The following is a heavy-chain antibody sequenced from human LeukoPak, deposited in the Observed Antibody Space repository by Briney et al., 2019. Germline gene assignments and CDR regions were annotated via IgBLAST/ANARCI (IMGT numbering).Heavy chain of an antibody. J-gene: IGHJ4*02. V-gene: IGHV3-30-3*01. CDR1: GFTFSSYA. CDR2: ISYDGSNK. Sequence: GGSLRLSCAASGFTFSSYAMHWVRQAPGKGLEWVAVISYDGSNKYYADSVKGRFTISRDNSKNTLYLQMNSLRAEDTAVYYCAREEPSSGSYDYWGQGTLVTVSS. D-gene: IGHD1-26*01. CDR3: AREEPSSGSYDY.